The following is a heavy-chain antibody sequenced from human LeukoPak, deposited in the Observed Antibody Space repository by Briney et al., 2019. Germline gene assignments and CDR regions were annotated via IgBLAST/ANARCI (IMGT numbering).Heavy chain of an antibody. CDR1: GFTFNNYA. V-gene: IGHV3-48*04. CDR3: ARAKGYTSSYSFDY. D-gene: IGHD3-10*01. Sequence: GGSLRLSCAASGFTFNNYAMNWVRQTPGGRLEWVSFIGVSSGPLLYADSVKGRFTISRDNAKASVYLQMNRLRAEDTAVYYCARAKGYTSSYSFDYWGQGILVTVSS. J-gene: IGHJ4*02. CDR2: IGVSSGPL.